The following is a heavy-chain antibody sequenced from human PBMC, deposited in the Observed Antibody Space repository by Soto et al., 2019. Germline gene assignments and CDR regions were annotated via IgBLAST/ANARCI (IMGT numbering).Heavy chain of an antibody. Sequence: EVQLVESGGGLVQPGGSLRLSCAASGFTFSSYSMNWVRQAPGKGLEWVSYISSSSSTIYYEDSVKVRFTISRENAKNSLYLQMNSRRAEDTAVYYCASQSSEWLLFASWGQGTLVTVSS. CDR3: ASQSSEWLLFAS. CDR2: ISSSSSTI. J-gene: IGHJ4*02. V-gene: IGHV3-48*01. CDR1: GFTFSSYS. D-gene: IGHD5-12*01.